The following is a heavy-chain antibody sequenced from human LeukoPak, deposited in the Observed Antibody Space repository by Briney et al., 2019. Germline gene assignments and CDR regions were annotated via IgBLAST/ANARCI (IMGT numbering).Heavy chain of an antibody. V-gene: IGHV4-34*01. J-gene: IGHJ6*02. CDR1: GGSFSGYL. Sequence: SETLSLTCTVSGGSFSGYLWSWLRQPPGKGLEWIGEINYNGEITNYNPSLKSRVTMSVDTPKNHFSLRLSSVTAADTAVYYCSRSGLTGMRKYTRPDYYHYGMDVWGQGTAVTVSS. CDR3: SRSGLTGMRKYTRPDYYHYGMDV. D-gene: IGHD2-2*01. CDR2: INYNGEIT.